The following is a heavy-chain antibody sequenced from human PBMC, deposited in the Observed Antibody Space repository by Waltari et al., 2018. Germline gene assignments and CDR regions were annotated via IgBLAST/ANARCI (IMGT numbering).Heavy chain of an antibody. CDR3: ARDLDGDYSGGFDP. CDR1: GYTFTGYY. Sequence: QVQLVQSGAEVKKPGASVKVSCKASGYTFTGYYMHWVRQAPGQGLEWMGWINPNSGGTNYAQEFQGRVTMTRDTSISAAYMELSRLRSDDTAVYYCARDLDGDYSGGFDPWGQGTLVTVSS. J-gene: IGHJ5*02. CDR2: INPNSGGT. V-gene: IGHV1-2*02. D-gene: IGHD4-17*01.